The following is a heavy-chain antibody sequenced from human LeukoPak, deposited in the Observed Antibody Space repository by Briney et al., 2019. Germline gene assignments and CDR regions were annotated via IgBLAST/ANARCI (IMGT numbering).Heavy chain of an antibody. CDR1: GFTFSSYS. V-gene: IGHV3-21*01. CDR2: ISSSSSYI. CDR3: ARNYYDSDSEAFDI. D-gene: IGHD3-22*01. Sequence: GGSLRLSCAASGFTFSSYSMNWVRQAPGKGLEWVSSISSSSSYIYYADSVKGRFTISRDNAKNSLYLQMNSLGAEDTAVYYCARNYYDSDSEAFDIWGQGTMVTVSS. J-gene: IGHJ3*02.